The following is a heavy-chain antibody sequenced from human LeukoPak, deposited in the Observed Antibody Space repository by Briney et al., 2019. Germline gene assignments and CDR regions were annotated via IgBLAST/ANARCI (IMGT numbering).Heavy chain of an antibody. CDR3: ARLGEHDYGGNGPVWDY. V-gene: IGHV4-61*01. Sequence: SETLSLTCTVSGGSISSSRYYWSWIRQPPGKGLEWIGYIYYSGSTNYNPSLKSRVTISVDTSKNQFSLKLSSVTAADTAVYYCARLGEHDYGGNGPVWDYWGQGTLVTVSS. CDR2: IYYSGST. D-gene: IGHD4-23*01. CDR1: GGSISSSRYY. J-gene: IGHJ4*02.